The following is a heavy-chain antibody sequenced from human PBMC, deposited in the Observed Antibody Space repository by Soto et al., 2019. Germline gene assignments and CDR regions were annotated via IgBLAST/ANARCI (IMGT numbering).Heavy chain of an antibody. CDR1: GFTFTSSA. V-gene: IGHV1-58*01. D-gene: IGHD2-21*02. CDR2: MVVGRGNT. Sequence: SVKVSCKASGFTFTSSAVQWGRQARGQRLEGIGWMVVGRGNTNYAQKFQERVTITRDMSTSTAYMELCSLISVDTAVYYCARRIVVVTALDFWGQGTLVTVSS. J-gene: IGHJ4*02. CDR3: ARRIVVVTALDF.